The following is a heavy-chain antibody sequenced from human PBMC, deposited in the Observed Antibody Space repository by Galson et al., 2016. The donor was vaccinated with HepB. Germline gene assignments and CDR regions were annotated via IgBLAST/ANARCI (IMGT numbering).Heavy chain of an antibody. CDR1: GFTFSSYG. J-gene: IGHJ4*01. V-gene: IGHV3-30*18. Sequence: SLRLSCAASGFTFSSYGLHWVRQAPGKGLEWVAVISYDGSNKFYADSVKGRFTISRDNSQNTLFLQMNSLRADDTAIYYCAKGKWSWKTHFDYWGHGTLVTVSS. CDR2: ISYDGSNK. D-gene: IGHD2-8*01. CDR3: AKGKWSWKTHFDY.